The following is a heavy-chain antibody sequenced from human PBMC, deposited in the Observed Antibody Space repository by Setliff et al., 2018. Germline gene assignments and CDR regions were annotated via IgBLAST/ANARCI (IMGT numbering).Heavy chain of an antibody. Sequence: PSETLSLTCAVYGGSFSDYYWSWIRQSPGKGLEWIGEINHSGSTNYNPSLKTRVTISVDTSKNQFSLRLSSVTAADTAVYYCARMAVRVASRPSSPLEYYYYMDFWGKGATVTVSS. CDR3: ARMAVRVASRPSSPLEYYYYMDF. J-gene: IGHJ6*03. CDR1: GGSFSDYY. CDR2: INHSGST. D-gene: IGHD6-6*01. V-gene: IGHV4-34*01.